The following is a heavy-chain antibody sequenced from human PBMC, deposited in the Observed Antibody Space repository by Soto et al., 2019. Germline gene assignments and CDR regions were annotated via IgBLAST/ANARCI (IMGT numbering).Heavy chain of an antibody. CDR1: GGTFSSYA. D-gene: IGHD3-10*01. CDR3: ARGSYIFTDYYYYYGIDV. J-gene: IGHJ6*02. Sequence: QVQLVQSGSEVKKPGSSVKVSCKASGGTFSSYAISWVRQAPGQGLEWMGGIIPIFGTANYAQKFQGRVTITADESTSTAYMELSSLRSEDTAVYYCARGSYIFTDYYYYYGIDVWGQGTTVTVSS. V-gene: IGHV1-69*01. CDR2: IIPIFGTA.